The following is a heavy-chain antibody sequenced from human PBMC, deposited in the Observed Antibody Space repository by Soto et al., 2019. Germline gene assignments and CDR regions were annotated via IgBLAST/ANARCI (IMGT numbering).Heavy chain of an antibody. J-gene: IGHJ4*02. Sequence: QITLKVSGPTLVESTQTLTLTCSFSGFSLSTTHMALCWISQPPGKALEWLTHIYWDDDKRYSPSLESRLTITKDTSKSQVVITMTNMIPADTATYFCARSFNSNTVSYRYFDVWGQGTLVTVSS. CDR1: GFSLSTTHMA. D-gene: IGHD1-1*01. V-gene: IGHV2-5*02. CDR3: ARSFNSNTVSYRYFDV. CDR2: IYWDDDK.